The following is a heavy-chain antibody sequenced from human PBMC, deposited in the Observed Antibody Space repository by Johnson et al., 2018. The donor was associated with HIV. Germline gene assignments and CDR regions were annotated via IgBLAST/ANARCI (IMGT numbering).Heavy chain of an antibody. Sequence: VQLVESGGGVVQPGGSLRLSCAASGFTFDDYAMHWVRQAPGKGLEWVSGISWNSGSIGYADSVKGRFTISRDNAKNSLYLQMNSLRAGDTAVYYCARAVGVWGDQLGFDIWGQGTMVTVSS. CDR3: ARAVGVWGDQLGFDI. CDR2: ISWNSGSI. V-gene: IGHV3-9*01. CDR1: GFTFDDYA. D-gene: IGHD3-16*01. J-gene: IGHJ3*02.